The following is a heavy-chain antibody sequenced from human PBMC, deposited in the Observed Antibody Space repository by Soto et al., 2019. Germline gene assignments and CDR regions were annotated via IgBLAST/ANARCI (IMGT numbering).Heavy chain of an antibody. J-gene: IGHJ4*02. Sequence: EVQLLESGGGLVQPGGSLRLSCAASGFTFSSYAMSWVRQAPGKRLEWVSAISGSGGSTYYADSVKGRFTISRDNSKNTLYLQMNSLRAEDTAVYYCAKPARGGGASPSHRGYWGQGTLVTVSS. V-gene: IGHV3-23*01. D-gene: IGHD1-26*01. CDR3: AKPARGGGASPSHRGY. CDR1: GFTFSSYA. CDR2: ISGSGGST.